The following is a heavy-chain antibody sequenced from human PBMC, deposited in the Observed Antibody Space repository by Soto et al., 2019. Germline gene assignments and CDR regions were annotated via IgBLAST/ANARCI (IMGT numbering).Heavy chain of an antibody. J-gene: IGHJ3*02. CDR1: GFTFSSYG. D-gene: IGHD4-4*01. Sequence: QVQLVESGGGVVQPGRSLRLSCAASGFTFSSYGMHWVRQAPGKGLEWVAVISYDGSNKYYADSVKGRFTISRDNSKNTLYLQMNSLRAEDTAVYYCSKDIYSNYVNAFDIWGQGTMVTVSS. CDR3: SKDIYSNYVNAFDI. V-gene: IGHV3-30*18. CDR2: ISYDGSNK.